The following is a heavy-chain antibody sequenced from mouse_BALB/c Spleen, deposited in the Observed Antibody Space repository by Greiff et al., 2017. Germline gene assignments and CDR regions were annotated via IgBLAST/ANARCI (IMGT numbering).Heavy chain of an antibody. CDR1: EYEFPSHD. Sequence: EVNVVESGGGLVQPGESLKLSCESNEYEFPSHDMSWVRKTPEKRLELVAAINSDGGSTYYPDTMERQFIISRDNTKKTLYLQMSSLRSEDTALYYCARQGTDYAMDYWGQGTSVTVSS. D-gene: IGHD3-3*01. CDR3: ARQGTDYAMDY. J-gene: IGHJ4*01. CDR2: INSDGGST. V-gene: IGHV5-2*01.